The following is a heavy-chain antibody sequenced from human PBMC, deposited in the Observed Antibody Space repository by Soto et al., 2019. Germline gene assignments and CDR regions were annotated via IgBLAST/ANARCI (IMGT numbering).Heavy chain of an antibody. J-gene: IGHJ4*02. CDR1: GVTFSNYG. Sequence: GGSLRLSCAGSGVTFSNYGLHWFRQTPGKGLEWVAFISHDGSNKYYADSVKGRFTISRDSSKSTLYLQMDSLRVEDTAVYYCAKDGAPRYCSGRSCHPAGAYWGQGTLVTVSS. CDR3: AKDGAPRYCSGRSCHPAGAY. CDR2: ISHDGSNK. V-gene: IGHV3-30*18. D-gene: IGHD2-15*01.